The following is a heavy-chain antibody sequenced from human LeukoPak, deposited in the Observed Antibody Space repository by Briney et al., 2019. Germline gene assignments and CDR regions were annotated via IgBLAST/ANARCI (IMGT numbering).Heavy chain of an antibody. Sequence: GGSLRLSCTASGFTFGDYAMSWVRQAPGKGLEWVGFIRSKAYGGTTEYAASVKGRFTISRDDSKSIAYLQMNSLETEDTAVYYCTRVSGSYDYFDYWGQGTLVTVSS. CDR3: TRVSGSYDYFDY. D-gene: IGHD1-26*01. CDR2: IRSKAYGGTT. J-gene: IGHJ4*02. CDR1: GFTFGDYA. V-gene: IGHV3-49*04.